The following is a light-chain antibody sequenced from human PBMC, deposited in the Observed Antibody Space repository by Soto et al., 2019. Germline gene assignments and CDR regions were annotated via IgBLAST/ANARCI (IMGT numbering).Light chain of an antibody. CDR1: SSDVGGYSY. CDR3: CSYAGSYTLV. Sequence: QSVLTQPRSVSGSPGQSVTLSCTGTSSDVGGYSYVSWYQQHPGKVPKLMISGVSKRPSGVPDRFSGSKSGNTASLTISGLQAEDEADYYCCSYAGSYTLVFGGGTQLTVL. V-gene: IGLV2-11*01. J-gene: IGLJ2*01. CDR2: GVS.